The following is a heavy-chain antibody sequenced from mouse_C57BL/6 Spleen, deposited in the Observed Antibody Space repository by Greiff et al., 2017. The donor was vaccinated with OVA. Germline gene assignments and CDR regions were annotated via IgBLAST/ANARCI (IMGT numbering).Heavy chain of an antibody. CDR2: IDPETGGT. CDR1: GYTFTDYE. Sequence: VQLQESGAELVRPGASVTLSCKASGYTFTDYEMHWVKQTPVHGLEWIGAIDPETGGTAYNQKFKGKAILTADKSSSTAYMELRSLTSEDSAVYYCTDYYGSSSYFDYWGQGTTLTVSS. J-gene: IGHJ2*01. D-gene: IGHD1-1*01. V-gene: IGHV1-15*01. CDR3: TDYYGSSSYFDY.